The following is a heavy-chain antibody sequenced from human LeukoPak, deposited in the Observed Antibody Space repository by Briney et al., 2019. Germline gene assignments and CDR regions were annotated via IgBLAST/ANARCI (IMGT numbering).Heavy chain of an antibody. V-gene: IGHV3-30-3*01. CDR2: ISYDGSNK. D-gene: IGHD3-3*01. CDR1: GFTFSSYA. Sequence: GGSLRLSCAASGFTFSSYAMHWVRQAPGKGLEWVAVISYDGSNKYYADSAKGRFTISRDNSKNTLYLQMNSLRAEDTAVYYCARGDPYDFWSGSFDYWGQGTLVTVSS. CDR3: ARGDPYDFWSGSFDY. J-gene: IGHJ4*02.